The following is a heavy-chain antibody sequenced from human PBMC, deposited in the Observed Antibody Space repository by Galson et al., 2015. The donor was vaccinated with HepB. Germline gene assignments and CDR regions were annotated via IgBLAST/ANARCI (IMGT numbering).Heavy chain of an antibody. CDR3: AKTSYYDSSDPFDY. CDR2: ISYDGSNK. J-gene: IGHJ4*02. CDR1: GFTFSSYG. Sequence: SLRLSCAASGFTFSSYGMHWVRQAPGKGLEWVAVISYDGSNKYYADSVKGRFTISRDNSKNTLYLQMNSLRAEDTAVYYCAKTSYYDSSDPFDYWGQGTLVTVSS. V-gene: IGHV3-30*18. D-gene: IGHD3-22*01.